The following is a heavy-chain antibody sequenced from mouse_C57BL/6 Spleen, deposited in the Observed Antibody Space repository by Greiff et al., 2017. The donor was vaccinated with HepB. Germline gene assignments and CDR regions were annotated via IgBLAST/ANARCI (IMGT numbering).Heavy chain of an antibody. CDR1: GYTFTSYW. CDR3: ASGGYGSFLAMDY. Sequence: VKLQQPGAELVMPGASVKLSCKASGYTFTSYWMHWVKQRPGQGLEWIGEIDPSDSYTNYNQKFKGKSTLTVDKSSSTAYMQLSSLTSEDSAVYYCASGGYGSFLAMDYWGQGTSVTVSS. V-gene: IGHV1-69*01. CDR2: IDPSDSYT. J-gene: IGHJ4*01. D-gene: IGHD1-1*01.